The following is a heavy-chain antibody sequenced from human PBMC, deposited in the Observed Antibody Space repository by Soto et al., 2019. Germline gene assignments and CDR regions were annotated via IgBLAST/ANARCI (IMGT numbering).Heavy chain of an antibody. CDR3: ARLVGAYQHYIDY. J-gene: IGHJ4*02. D-gene: IGHD1-26*01. Sequence: EVQLVESGGGLVKPGGSLRLSCAASGFTFSSNSMIWVRQAPGKGLEWVSYIDSTSMHIYYADSVKGRFTITRDNAKKSVYLQMTSLRAEVTAVYYYARLVGAYQHYIDYWGQGTLVTVSS. CDR2: IDSTSMHI. V-gene: IGHV3-21*02. CDR1: GFTFSSNS.